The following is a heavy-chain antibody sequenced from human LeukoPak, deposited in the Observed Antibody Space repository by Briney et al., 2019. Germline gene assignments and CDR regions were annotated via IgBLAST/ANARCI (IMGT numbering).Heavy chain of an antibody. CDR1: GNSISNTYY. V-gene: IGHV4-38-2*02. CDR3: ARDQGVGAMRGYYYYYYMDV. J-gene: IGHJ6*03. Sequence: SETLSLTCAVSGNSISNTYYWGWIRQPPGKELELIWSIYNSGSTHYDPSLKSRVTISVDTSKNQFSLKLSSVTAADTAVYYCARDQGVGAMRGYYYYYYMDVWGKGTTVTVSS. CDR2: IYNSGST. D-gene: IGHD1-26*01.